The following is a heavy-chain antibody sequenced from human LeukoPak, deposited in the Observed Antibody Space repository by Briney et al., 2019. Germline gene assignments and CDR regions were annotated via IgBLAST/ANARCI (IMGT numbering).Heavy chain of an antibody. J-gene: IGHJ3*02. Sequence: GGSLRLSCAASGFTFSSYWMSWVRQAPGKGLEWVANIKQDGSEKYYVDSVKGRFTISRDNAKNSLYLQMNSLRAEDTAVYYCARYRRGGSLDAFDIWGQGTMVTVSS. V-gene: IGHV3-7*01. D-gene: IGHD2-15*01. CDR3: ARYRRGGSLDAFDI. CDR1: GFTFSSYW. CDR2: IKQDGSEK.